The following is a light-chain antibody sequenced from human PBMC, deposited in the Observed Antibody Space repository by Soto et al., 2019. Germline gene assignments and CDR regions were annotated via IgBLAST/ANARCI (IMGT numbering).Light chain of an antibody. Sequence: QSVLTQPASVSGSPGQSITISCTGTSSDVGDYNYVSWYQQHPGIAPKLLIYGVTNRPSGVSTRFSGSKSGNTASLTISGLQAEDEADYRCSSYTSASTLLYLFGTGTKLTVL. J-gene: IGLJ1*01. CDR3: SSYTSASTLLYL. CDR2: GVT. V-gene: IGLV2-14*01. CDR1: SSDVGDYNY.